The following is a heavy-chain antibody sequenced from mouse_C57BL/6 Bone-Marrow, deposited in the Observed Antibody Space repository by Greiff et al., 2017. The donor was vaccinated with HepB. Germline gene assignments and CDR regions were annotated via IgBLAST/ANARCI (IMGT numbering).Heavy chain of an antibody. V-gene: IGHV1-82*01. CDR1: GYAFSSSW. D-gene: IGHD2-4*01. CDR3: ARDYDVSWFAY. CDR2: IYPGDGDT. Sequence: VQRVESGPELVKPGASVKISCKASGYAFSSSWMNWVKQRPGKGLEWIGRIYPGDGDTNYNGKFKGKATLTADKSSSTAYMQLSSLTSEDSAVYFCARDYDVSWFAYWGQGTLVTVSA. J-gene: IGHJ3*01.